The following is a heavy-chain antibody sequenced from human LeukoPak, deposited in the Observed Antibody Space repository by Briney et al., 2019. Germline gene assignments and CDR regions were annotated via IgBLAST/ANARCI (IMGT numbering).Heavy chain of an antibody. V-gene: IGHV3-21*01. CDR2: ISSSSSYI. CDR1: GFTFSTYT. Sequence: GGSLSLSCAASGFTFSTYTMNWVRQAPGKGLEWVSSISSSSSYIYFADSVKGRFTISRDNAKKSLYLHMDRLRAEDTAVYYCARDRDGYSYGLNYFDYWGQGTLVTVSS. J-gene: IGHJ4*02. CDR3: ARDRDGYSYGLNYFDY. D-gene: IGHD5-18*01.